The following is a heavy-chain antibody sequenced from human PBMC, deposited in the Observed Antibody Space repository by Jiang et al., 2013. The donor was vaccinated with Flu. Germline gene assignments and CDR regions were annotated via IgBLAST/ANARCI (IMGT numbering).Heavy chain of an antibody. Sequence: GLVKPSETLSLTCTVSGDSIRNYYWSWIRQPAGKGLEWLGRIHGSGSTNYNPSLAGRVKMSVDRSRSQLSLELSSVTVADTAVYYCVRGGRESRYSDYWGQGTLVTVSS. CDR2: IHGSGST. J-gene: IGHJ4*02. D-gene: IGHD3-10*01. CDR3: VRGGRESRYSDY. CDR1: GDSIRNYY. V-gene: IGHV4-4*07.